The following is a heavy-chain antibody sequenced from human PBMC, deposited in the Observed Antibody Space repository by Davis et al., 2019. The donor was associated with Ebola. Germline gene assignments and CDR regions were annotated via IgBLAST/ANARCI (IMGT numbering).Heavy chain of an antibody. CDR3: ARSSIAARPGYYYGMDV. J-gene: IGHJ6*02. CDR1: GFTFDDYA. D-gene: IGHD6-6*01. Sequence: SLKISCAASGFTFDDYAMHWVRQAPGKGLEWVSGISWNSGSIGYADSVKGRFTISRDNAKNSLYLQMNSLGVEDTAVYYCARSSIAARPGYYYGMDVWGQGTTVTVSS. V-gene: IGHV3-9*01. CDR2: ISWNSGSI.